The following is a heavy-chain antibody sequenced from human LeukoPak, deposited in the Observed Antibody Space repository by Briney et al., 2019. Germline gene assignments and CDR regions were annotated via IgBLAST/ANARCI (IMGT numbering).Heavy chain of an antibody. CDR1: GFTFSSNW. J-gene: IGHJ4*02. D-gene: IGHD5-12*01. V-gene: IGHV3-74*01. CDR3: ARGGYSGYDYIHY. CDR2: INSDGSST. Sequence: PGGSLRLSCAASGFTFSSNWIHWVRQAPGTGLVWVSHINSDGSSTTYADSVKGRFTISRDNAKNTLYLQMNSLRAEDTAVYYCARGGYSGYDYIHYWGQGTLVTVSS.